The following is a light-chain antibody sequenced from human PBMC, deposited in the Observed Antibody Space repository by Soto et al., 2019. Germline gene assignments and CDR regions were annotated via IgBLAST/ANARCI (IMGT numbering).Light chain of an antibody. CDR1: QSFASW. Sequence: DIQLTQSPSTLSASVGDRVTITCRASQSFASWLAWYQHKPGKVPKLLIYRASSLESGVPSRFSGSGSGTEFTLTISSLQPDDFATYFCQHLDSNWPFCQGTKVEI. CDR2: RAS. V-gene: IGKV1-5*03. CDR3: QHLDSNWP. J-gene: IGKJ1*01.